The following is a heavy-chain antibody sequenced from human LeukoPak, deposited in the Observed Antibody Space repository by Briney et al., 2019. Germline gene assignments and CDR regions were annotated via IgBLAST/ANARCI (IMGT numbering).Heavy chain of an antibody. V-gene: IGHV3-48*01. D-gene: IGHD4-23*01. J-gene: IGHJ5*02. CDR2: ISSSTSTI. CDR1: GFTFCTYS. Sequence: GGSLRLPRAASGFTFCTYSKNWGRQAPGKGPGGVSYISSSTSTIYYADSVKGRFTISSDNAKNSLYLQMNRLRAEDTAVYYAARVTAYDYPYWFDRWGQGTQVTVSS. CDR3: ARVTAYDYPYWFDR.